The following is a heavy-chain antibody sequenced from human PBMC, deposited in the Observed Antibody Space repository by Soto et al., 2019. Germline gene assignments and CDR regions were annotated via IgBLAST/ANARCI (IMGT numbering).Heavy chain of an antibody. J-gene: IGHJ6*02. CDR3: ASGEHYDFWSGYLLYGMDV. CDR2: INSDGSST. D-gene: IGHD3-3*01. Sequence: GGSLRLSCAASGFTFSSYWMHWVRQAPGKGLVWVSRINSDGSSTSYADSVKGRFTISRDNAKNTLYLQMNSLRAEDTAVYYCASGEHYDFWSGYLLYGMDVSGQGTTVTVYS. CDR1: GFTFSSYW. V-gene: IGHV3-74*01.